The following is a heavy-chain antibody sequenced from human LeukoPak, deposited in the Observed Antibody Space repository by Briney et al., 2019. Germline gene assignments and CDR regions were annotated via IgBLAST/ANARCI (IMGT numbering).Heavy chain of an antibody. Sequence: GGSLRLSCAASGFTFSSYEMNWVRQAPGKGLEWVSYISSGGSTIYYADSVKGRFTIPRDNAKNSLYLQMTSLRAEDTAVYYCARVEADYYGSGTYYRGGLGYYYGMDVWGQGTTVTVSS. D-gene: IGHD3-10*01. CDR3: ARVEADYYGSGTYYRGGLGYYYGMDV. CDR2: ISSGGSTI. V-gene: IGHV3-48*03. J-gene: IGHJ6*02. CDR1: GFTFSSYE.